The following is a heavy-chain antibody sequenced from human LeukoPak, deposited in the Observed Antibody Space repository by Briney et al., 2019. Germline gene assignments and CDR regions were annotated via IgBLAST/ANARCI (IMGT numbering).Heavy chain of an antibody. CDR1: GFTVRSNY. D-gene: IGHD5-18*01. J-gene: IGHJ4*02. Sequence: GESLRLSCAASGFTVRSNYMSWGRQAPGKGLEVVSVIYSGGSTYYANSVKGRFTISRENSKNTLYLQMNSLRAEDRAVYYCARCTAMVYDYWGQGTLVTVSS. CDR3: ARCTAMVYDY. CDR2: IYSGGST. V-gene: IGHV3-53*01.